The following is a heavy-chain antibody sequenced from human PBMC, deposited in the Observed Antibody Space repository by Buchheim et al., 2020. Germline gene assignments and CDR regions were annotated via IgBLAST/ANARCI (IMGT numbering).Heavy chain of an antibody. Sequence: QVQLVESGGGVVQPGRSLRLSCAASGFTFSSYAMHWVRQAPGKGLEWVAVISYDGSNKYYADSVKGRFTISRDNSKNTLYLQMNSLRAEDTAVYYCARSDSSGLRNWGYYGMDVWGQGTT. CDR1: GFTFSSYA. CDR3: ARSDSSGLRNWGYYGMDV. J-gene: IGHJ6*02. D-gene: IGHD3-22*01. CDR2: ISYDGSNK. V-gene: IGHV3-30-3*01.